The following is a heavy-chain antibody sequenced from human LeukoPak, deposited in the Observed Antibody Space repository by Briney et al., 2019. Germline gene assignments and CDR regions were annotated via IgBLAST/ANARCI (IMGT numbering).Heavy chain of an antibody. CDR1: GFTFSSYG. Sequence: PGGSLRLSCAASGFTFSSYGMSWVRQAPGKGLEWVSGISGSGSDGSTYYADSVKGRFTISRDNAKNSLFLQMNSLRAEDTAVYYCVRVLRYCSGGNCYSGGLGYMDVWGKGTTVTISS. V-gene: IGHV3-23*01. D-gene: IGHD2-15*01. CDR3: VRVLRYCSGGNCYSGGLGYMDV. J-gene: IGHJ6*03. CDR2: ISGSGSDGST.